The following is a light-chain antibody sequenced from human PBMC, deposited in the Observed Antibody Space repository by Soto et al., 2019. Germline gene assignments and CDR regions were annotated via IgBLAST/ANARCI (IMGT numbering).Light chain of an antibody. J-gene: IGLJ2*01. CDR1: SSNIGNNA. V-gene: IGLV1-36*01. CDR2: YDD. CDR3: AVWDDSLNGPV. Sequence: QLVLTQPPSVSEAPRQRVTISCSGSSSNIGNNAVNWYQQLPGKAPKLLIYYDDLLPSGVSDRFSGSKSGTSASLAISGLQSEDEADYYCAVWDDSLNGPVFGGGTKLTVL.